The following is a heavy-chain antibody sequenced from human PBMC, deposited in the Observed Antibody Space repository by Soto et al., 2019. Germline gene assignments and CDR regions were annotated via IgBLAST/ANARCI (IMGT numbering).Heavy chain of an antibody. V-gene: IGHV3-11*05. Sequence: QVQLVESGGDSVKPGGSLRLSCAASGFPFSDYYMSWIRQAPGKGLEWVSSIGGSSSYTNNADSVKGRFTISRDNAKNSLYLQMNSLRAEDTAVYYCARRRPTGYYNYWGQGTLVTVSA. CDR3: ARRRPTGYYNY. CDR1: GFPFSDYY. D-gene: IGHD3-9*01. J-gene: IGHJ4*02. CDR2: IGGSSSYT.